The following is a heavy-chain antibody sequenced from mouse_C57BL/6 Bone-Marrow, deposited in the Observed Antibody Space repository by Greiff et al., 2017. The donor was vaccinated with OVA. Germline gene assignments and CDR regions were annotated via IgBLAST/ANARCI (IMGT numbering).Heavy chain of an antibody. J-gene: IGHJ2*01. CDR2: IDPSDSYP. CDR3: ADGYDFDY. V-gene: IGHV1-59*01. CDR1: GYTFTSYW. Sequence: QVQLKQPGAELVRPGTSVKLSCKASGYTFTSYWMHWVKQRPGQGLEWIGVIDPSDSYPNYNQKLKGQATLTVATSSSTAYMQLSSLTSEDSAVYYYADGYDFDYWGQGTTLTVSS. D-gene: IGHD2-2*01.